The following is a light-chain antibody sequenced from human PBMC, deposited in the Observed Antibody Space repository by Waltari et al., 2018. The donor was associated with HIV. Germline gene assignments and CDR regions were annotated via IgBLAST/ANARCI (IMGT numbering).Light chain of an antibody. J-gene: IGLJ3*02. CDR3: CSYAGSRTHWV. Sequence: QSALTQPASVSGSPGQSITISCTGSSSDVGSYNIVSWYQHHPGKAPKLMIYEVYHRPSGCSNRFSGSKSGDTAFLTISGLQAEDEAAYYCCSYAGSRTHWVFGGGTKLTVL. V-gene: IGLV2-23*02. CDR2: EVY. CDR1: SSDVGSYNI.